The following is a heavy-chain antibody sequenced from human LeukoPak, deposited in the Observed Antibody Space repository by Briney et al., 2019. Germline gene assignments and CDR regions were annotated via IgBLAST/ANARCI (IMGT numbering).Heavy chain of an antibody. J-gene: IGHJ4*02. Sequence: VGSLRLSCSASGFDFSIYTMYWVRQAPGKGPEYVSTISGSGNGGSIYYADSVKGRFTISRDDSKSIVYLQMNSLRSEDTAVYYCVKDFGRIRGTPDSWGQGTLVTVSS. CDR2: ISGSGNGGSI. D-gene: IGHD1-26*01. CDR1: GFDFSIYT. CDR3: VKDFGRIRGTPDS. V-gene: IGHV3-64D*06.